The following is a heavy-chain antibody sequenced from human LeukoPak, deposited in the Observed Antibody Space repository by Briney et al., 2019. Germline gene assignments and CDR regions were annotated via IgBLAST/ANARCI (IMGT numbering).Heavy chain of an antibody. CDR2: ISGSGGST. V-gene: IGHV3-23*01. J-gene: IGHJ4*02. D-gene: IGHD1-26*01. Sequence: PGGSLRLSCAASGFTFSSYGMSWVRQAPGQGLEWVSAISGSGGSTYYADSVKGRFTISRDNSKDTLYLQMNSLRAEDTAVYYCAKGDLSMNSGYVDYWGQGTLVTVSS. CDR3: AKGDLSMNSGYVDY. CDR1: GFTFSSYG.